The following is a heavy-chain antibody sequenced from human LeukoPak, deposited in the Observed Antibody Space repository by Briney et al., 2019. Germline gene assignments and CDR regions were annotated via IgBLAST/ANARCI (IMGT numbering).Heavy chain of an antibody. D-gene: IGHD2-15*01. V-gene: IGHV5-51*01. CDR2: IYPGDSDT. J-gene: IGHJ5*02. CDR3: ARGGRLSSDGSWTWFDP. Sequence: GESLKISCKGSGYSFTSYWIGWVRQMPGKGLEWMGFIYPGDSDTRYSPSFQGQVTISADKSISTAYLQWTRLKASDTAMYYCARGGRLSSDGSWTWFDPWGQGTLVTVSS. CDR1: GYSFTSYW.